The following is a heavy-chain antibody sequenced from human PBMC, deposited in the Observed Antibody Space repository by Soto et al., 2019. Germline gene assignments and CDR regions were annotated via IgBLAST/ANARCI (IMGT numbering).Heavy chain of an antibody. CDR1: GFTFTSSA. Sequence: ASVKVSCKASGFTFTSSAVQWVRQARGQRLEWIGWIVVGSGNTNYAQKFQERVTITRDMSTSTAYMELSSLRSEDTAVYYCAATYFWSGYYPKTYYYYYGMDVWGQGTTVTVSS. CDR3: AATYFWSGYYPKTYYYYYGMDV. J-gene: IGHJ6*02. CDR2: IVVGSGNT. V-gene: IGHV1-58*01. D-gene: IGHD3-3*01.